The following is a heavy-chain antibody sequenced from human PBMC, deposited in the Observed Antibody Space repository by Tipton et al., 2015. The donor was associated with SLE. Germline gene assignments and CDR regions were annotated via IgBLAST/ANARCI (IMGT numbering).Heavy chain of an antibody. D-gene: IGHD1-14*01. Sequence: TLSLTCAVYGGPLSGYYWGWVRQTPGSGLEWIGHIYDSGSTFYNPSLKSRVTISVGTSNNQFSLKVRSVTAADTAVYYCARHPRNMAVDYWGQGTLLTVSS. V-gene: IGHV4-34*09. CDR3: ARHPRNMAVDY. CDR2: IYDSGST. CDR1: GGPLSGYY. J-gene: IGHJ4*02.